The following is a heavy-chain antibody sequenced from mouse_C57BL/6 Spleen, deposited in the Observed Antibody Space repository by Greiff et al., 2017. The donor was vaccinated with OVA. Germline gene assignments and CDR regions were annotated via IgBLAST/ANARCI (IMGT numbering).Heavy chain of an antibody. CDR2: IYYSGTI. D-gene: IGHD2-2*01. V-gene: IGHV3-5*01. CDR1: GISITTGNYR. CDR3: ARGGGDGYDGGYAMDY. J-gene: IGHJ4*01. Sequence: EVKLVESGPGLVKPSQTVFLTCTVTGISITTGNYRWSWIRQFPGNKLEWIGYIYYSGTITYNPSLTSRPTITRDTPKHQFFLEMNSLTAVDTATDYCARGGGDGYDGGYAMDYWGQGTSVTVSS.